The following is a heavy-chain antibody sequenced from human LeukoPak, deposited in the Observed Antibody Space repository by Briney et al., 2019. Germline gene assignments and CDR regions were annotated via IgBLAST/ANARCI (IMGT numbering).Heavy chain of an antibody. CDR2: INPNSGGT. J-gene: IGHJ4*02. Sequence: ASVKVSCKASEYSFTGYYIHWVRQAPGQGLEWMGWINPNSGGTNSAQKFQVRITLTRDTSISTAYMELSRLGSDDTAVYYCAAGPVYDYFEFWGQGTLVTVSS. CDR3: AAGPVYDYFEF. CDR1: EYSFTGYY. V-gene: IGHV1-2*02. D-gene: IGHD3-22*01.